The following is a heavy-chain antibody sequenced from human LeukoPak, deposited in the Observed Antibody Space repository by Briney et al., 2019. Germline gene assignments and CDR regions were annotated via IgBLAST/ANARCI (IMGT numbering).Heavy chain of an antibody. CDR1: GGTFSTYA. J-gene: IGHJ4*02. CDR2: IIPMVGTA. Sequence: ASVKVSCKASGGTFSTYAISWVRQAPGQGLERVGVIIPMVGTATYAQRFQGRVTITADESTSTAYVELSSLRSEDTAVYYCARDLYCNRTSCSVWGQGTLVIVSS. V-gene: IGHV1-69*01. CDR3: ARDLYCNRTSCSV. D-gene: IGHD2-2*01.